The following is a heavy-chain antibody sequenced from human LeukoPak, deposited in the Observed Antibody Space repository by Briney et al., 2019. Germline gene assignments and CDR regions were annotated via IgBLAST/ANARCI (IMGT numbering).Heavy chain of an antibody. V-gene: IGHV4-59*01. CDR2: IYYSGST. CDR1: GGSISSYY. Sequence: SETLSLTCTVSGGSISSYYWSWIRQPPGKGLEWIGYIYYSGSTNYNPSLKSRVTISVDTSKNQFSLKLSSVTAADTAVYYCAKATQNAFDICGQGTMVTVSS. J-gene: IGHJ3*02. CDR3: AKATQNAFDI.